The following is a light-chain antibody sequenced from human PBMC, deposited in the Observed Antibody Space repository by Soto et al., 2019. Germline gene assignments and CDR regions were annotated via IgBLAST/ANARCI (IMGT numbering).Light chain of an antibody. CDR3: QQSYSTPPT. CDR1: QSISSY. J-gene: IGKJ1*01. CDR2: AAS. V-gene: IGKV1-39*01. Sequence: IRMSQSPSSLSASVGEKVTITRRASQSISSYLNWYQQKPGKAPKLLIYAASSLQSGVPSRFSGSGSGTDFTLTISSLQPEDFATYYCQQSYSTPPTFGQGTNVDI.